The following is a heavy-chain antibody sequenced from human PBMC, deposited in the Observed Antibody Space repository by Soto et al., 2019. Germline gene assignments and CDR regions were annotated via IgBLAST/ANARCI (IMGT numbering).Heavy chain of an antibody. CDR1: GFTFSMYW. CDR3: ARGPRPSLVGTGAF. Sequence: EVQLVESGGDLVQPGGSLRLSCTASGFTFSMYWMHWVRQVPGKGPEWVSRISDDGSRADYADSVKGRFTISRDNAKNTLYLEMHVLRADDTAVYYCARGPRPSLVGTGAFWGQGTPVTVSS. CDR2: ISDDGSRA. D-gene: IGHD3-10*01. J-gene: IGHJ4*02. V-gene: IGHV3-74*01.